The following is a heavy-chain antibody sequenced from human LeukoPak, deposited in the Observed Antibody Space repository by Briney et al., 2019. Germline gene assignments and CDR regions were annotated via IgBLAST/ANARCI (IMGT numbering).Heavy chain of an antibody. CDR1: GYTFTGYY. V-gene: IGHV1-2*02. CDR3: AGEDSGYDPLDY. D-gene: IGHD5-12*01. Sequence: ASVKVSCKASGYTFTGYYMHWVRQAPGQGLEWMGWINPNSGGTNYAQKFQGRVTMTRDTSISTAYMELSRLRSDDTAVYYCAGEDSGYDPLDYWGQGTLVTVSS. J-gene: IGHJ4*02. CDR2: INPNSGGT.